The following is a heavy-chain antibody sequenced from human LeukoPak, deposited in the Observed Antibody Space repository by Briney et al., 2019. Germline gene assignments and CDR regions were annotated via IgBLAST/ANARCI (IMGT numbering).Heavy chain of an antibody. CDR2: TYYRSKWSN. CDR3: ARGEAGAGWFGP. J-gene: IGHJ5*02. CDR1: GDTLSSNSAA. Sequence: SQTLSLTCALSGDTLSSNSAAGNWVRQSRSGGLEWLVRTYYRSKWSNDYAVSVKSRITINPDTSKNQFSLQLNSVTPEDTAVYYCARGEAGAGWFGPWGQGIMVTVSS. D-gene: IGHD6-19*01. V-gene: IGHV6-1*01.